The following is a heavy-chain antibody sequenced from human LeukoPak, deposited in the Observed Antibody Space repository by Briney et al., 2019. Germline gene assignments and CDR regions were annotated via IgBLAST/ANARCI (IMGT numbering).Heavy chain of an antibody. CDR1: GFTFSDYY. V-gene: IGHV3-11*01. CDR2: ISSSGSTI. J-gene: IGHJ4*02. D-gene: IGHD3-3*01. Sequence: PGGSLRLSCAASGFTFSDYYMSWIRQAPGKGLEWVSYISSSGSTIYYADSVKGRFTISRDNAKNSLYLQMNSLRAEDTAVYYCARQTYYDFWSGYYTGLPQGSNVIDYWGQGTLVTVSS. CDR3: ARQTYYDFWSGYYTGLPQGSNVIDY.